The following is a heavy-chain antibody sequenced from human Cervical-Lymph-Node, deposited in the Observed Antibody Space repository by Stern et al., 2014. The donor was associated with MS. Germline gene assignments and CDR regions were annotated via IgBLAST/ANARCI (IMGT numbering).Heavy chain of an antibody. D-gene: IGHD5-18*01. CDR1: GYTFINYD. CDR2: MNPNNANT. CDR3: VRGGFSYGYGLDA. Sequence: VPLVESGSQVRKPGASVKVSCQALGYTFINYDIFWVRQATGQGLEWMGWMNPNNANTGHAQKFQGRVTMTRNTSISTAYMELSGLRSDDTAVYYCVRGGFSYGYGLDAWGQGTAVIVSS. V-gene: IGHV1-8*01. J-gene: IGHJ6*02.